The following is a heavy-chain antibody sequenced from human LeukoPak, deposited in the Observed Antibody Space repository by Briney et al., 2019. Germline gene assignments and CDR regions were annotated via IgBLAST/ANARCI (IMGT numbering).Heavy chain of an antibody. Sequence: PGGSLRLTCAASGFTFSSYSMNWVRQAPGKGLEWVSSISSSSSYIYYADSVKGRFTISRDNAKNSLYLQMNSLRAEDTAVYYCARGNGVFGVVTTVVPTNFDYWGQGTLVTVSS. CDR1: GFTFSSYS. D-gene: IGHD3-3*01. J-gene: IGHJ4*02. CDR3: ARGNGVFGVVTTVVPTNFDY. V-gene: IGHV3-21*01. CDR2: ISSSSSYI.